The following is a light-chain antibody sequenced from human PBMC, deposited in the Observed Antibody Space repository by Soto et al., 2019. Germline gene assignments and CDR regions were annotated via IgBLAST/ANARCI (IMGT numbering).Light chain of an antibody. CDR2: GVS. Sequence: EVVITQSPATLSASPGERVILSCRASQNIGSNLAWYQQRPGQAPRLLMYGVSTRATETPARFSGSGSGTEFTLTISSLQPEDFATYYCQQLNKYPSTFGGGTKVDI. CDR1: QNIGSN. J-gene: IGKJ4*01. V-gene: IGKV3-15*01. CDR3: QQLNKYPST.